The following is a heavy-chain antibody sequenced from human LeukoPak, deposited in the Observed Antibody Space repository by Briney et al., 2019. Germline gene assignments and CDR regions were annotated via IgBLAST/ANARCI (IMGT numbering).Heavy chain of an antibody. J-gene: IGHJ5*01. V-gene: IGHV3-11*04. CDR3: TRDPRHFDS. D-gene: IGHD6-6*01. CDR1: GFTFSDSY. CDR2: ISGSGHDI. Sequence: GGSLRLSCAASGFTFSDSYMTWVRQAPGKGMEWVAYISGSGHDINYSDSVKGRFTISRDNAKNSLYLQMSSLRVEDTAVYYCTRDPRHFDSCGQGTLVTVSS.